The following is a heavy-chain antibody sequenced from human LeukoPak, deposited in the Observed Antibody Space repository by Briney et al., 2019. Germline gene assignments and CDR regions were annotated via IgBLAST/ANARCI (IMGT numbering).Heavy chain of an antibody. CDR3: ARTFGYSSSWYGGLDYYYMDV. CDR1: GYTFTGYY. CDR2: INPNSGGT. V-gene: IGHV1-2*02. D-gene: IGHD6-13*01. Sequence: ASVKVSCKASGYTFTGYYMHWVRQAPGQGLEWMGWINPNSGGTNYAQKFQGRVTMTRDTSISTAYMELSRLRSEDTAVYYCARTFGYSSSWYGGLDYYYMDVWGKGTTVTVSS. J-gene: IGHJ6*03.